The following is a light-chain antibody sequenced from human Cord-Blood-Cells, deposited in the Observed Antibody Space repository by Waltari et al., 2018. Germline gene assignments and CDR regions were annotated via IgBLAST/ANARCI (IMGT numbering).Light chain of an antibody. Sequence: SYELTQPPSVSVSPGQTARITCSGDALPKQYAYWYQQKPGQAPVLVIYKDSERPSGIPERFSGSSSGTTVTLTISGGQAEDEADYYCQSADSSGTWVFGGGTKLPVL. V-gene: IGLV3-25*03. J-gene: IGLJ3*02. CDR2: KDS. CDR3: QSADSSGTWV. CDR1: ALPKQY.